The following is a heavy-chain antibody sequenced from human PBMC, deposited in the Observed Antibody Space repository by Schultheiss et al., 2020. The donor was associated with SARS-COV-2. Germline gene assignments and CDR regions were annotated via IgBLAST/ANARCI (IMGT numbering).Heavy chain of an antibody. D-gene: IGHD3-22*01. J-gene: IGHJ5*02. CDR2: ISYDGSNK. CDR3: AISPNYYDSSGYAP. V-gene: IGHV3-30*14. CDR1: GFTFSNFD. Sequence: GESLKISCAASGFTFSNFDMNWVRQAPGKGLEWVALISYDGSNKIYADSVKGRLTISRDNSKNTLYLQMNSLRAEDTAVYYCAISPNYYDSSGYAPWPLGTLVTVSS.